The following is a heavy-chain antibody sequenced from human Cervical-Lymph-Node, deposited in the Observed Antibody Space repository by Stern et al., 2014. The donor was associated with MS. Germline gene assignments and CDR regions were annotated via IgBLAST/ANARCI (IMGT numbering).Heavy chain of an antibody. V-gene: IGHV7-4-1*02. Sequence: QVQLVQSGSELKKPGASVNVSCKASGYTFTNYPMNWVRQAPGQGLEWMGWININTGKATYAQGFTGRFAFSLGTSVSTPYLQISSLKAEDTAVYYCVRDFVDIPMVARSDYLDYWGQGTLVTVSS. J-gene: IGHJ4*02. CDR2: ININTGKA. CDR1: GYTFTNYP. D-gene: IGHD2-2*03. CDR3: VRDFVDIPMVARSDYLDY.